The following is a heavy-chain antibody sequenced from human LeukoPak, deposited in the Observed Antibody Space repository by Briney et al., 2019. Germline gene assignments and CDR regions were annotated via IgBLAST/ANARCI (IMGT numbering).Heavy chain of an antibody. CDR3: ARRVRSTEYFQD. Sequence: SETLSLTCTVSGGSISSRTYYWGWIRQPPGKGLEWIGTIYYSGTTYYNPSLKSRVTISLDTSKNQFSLKLSSVTAADTAVYYCARRVRSTEYFQDWGQGTPVTVSS. V-gene: IGHV4-39*01. CDR1: GGSISSRTYY. CDR2: IYYSGTT. J-gene: IGHJ1*01. D-gene: IGHD3-10*01.